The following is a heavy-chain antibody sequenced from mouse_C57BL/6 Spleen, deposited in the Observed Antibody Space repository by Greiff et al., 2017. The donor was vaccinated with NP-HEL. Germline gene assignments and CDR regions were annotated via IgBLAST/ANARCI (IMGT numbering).Heavy chain of an antibody. CDR2: IDPSDSET. D-gene: IGHD2-5*01. CDR1: GYTFTSYW. V-gene: IGHV1-52*01. J-gene: IGHJ2*01. Sequence: QVQLQQPGAELVRPGSSVKLSCKASGYTFTSYWMHWVKQRPIQGLEWIGNIDPSDSETHYNQKFKDKATLTVDKSSSTAYMQRSSLTSEDSAVYYCARDYSNFRYFDYWGQGTTLTVSS. CDR3: ARDYSNFRYFDY.